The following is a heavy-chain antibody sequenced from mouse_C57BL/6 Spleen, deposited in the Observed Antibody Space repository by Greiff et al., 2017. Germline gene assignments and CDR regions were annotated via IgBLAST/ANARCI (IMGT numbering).Heavy chain of an antibody. J-gene: IGHJ3*01. CDR3: ARDHYSNYLFAY. CDR1: GYSITSGYY. D-gene: IGHD2-5*01. V-gene: IGHV3-6*01. CDR2: ISYDGSN. Sequence: DVQLQESGPGLVKPSQSLSLTCSVTGYSITSGYYWNWIRQFPGNKLEWMGYISYDGSNNYNPSLKNRISITRDTSKNQFFLKLNSVTTEDTATYYCARDHYSNYLFAYWGQGTLVTVSA.